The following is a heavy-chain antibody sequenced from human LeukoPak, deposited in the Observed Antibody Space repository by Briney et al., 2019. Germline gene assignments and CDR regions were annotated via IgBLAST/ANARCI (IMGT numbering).Heavy chain of an antibody. CDR3: TTPRTYYDFWSGYRFDF. J-gene: IGHJ3*01. V-gene: IGHV3-74*01. CDR2: ISGDGSNT. D-gene: IGHD3-3*01. Sequence: GGSLRRSCAASGFTFSHFWMHWVRQVPGKGLVWVSRISGDGSNTNYADSVKGRFTISRDNARNPLYLQMNSLRAEDTAVYYCTTPRTYYDFWSGYRFDFWGRGTMVTVS. CDR1: GFTFSHFW.